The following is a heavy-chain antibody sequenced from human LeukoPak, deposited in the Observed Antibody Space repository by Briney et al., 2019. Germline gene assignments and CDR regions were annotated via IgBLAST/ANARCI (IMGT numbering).Heavy chain of an antibody. CDR2: ISAYNGNT. Sequence: ASVNVSCKASGYTFTSYGISWVRQAPGQGLEWVGWISAYNGNTNYAQKLQGRVTMTTDTTTSTAYMDTRSMRSDVKVVYYCARGADDYDFWSGYTYYFDYWGQGTLVTVSS. CDR3: ARGADDYDFWSGYTYYFDY. CDR1: GYTFTSYG. D-gene: IGHD3-3*01. J-gene: IGHJ4*02. V-gene: IGHV1-18*01.